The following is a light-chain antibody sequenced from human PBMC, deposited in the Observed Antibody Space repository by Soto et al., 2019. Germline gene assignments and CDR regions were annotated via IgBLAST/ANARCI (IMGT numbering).Light chain of an antibody. CDR3: QQYGNSPRT. J-gene: IGKJ2*01. Sequence: EIVLTQSPGTLSLSPGERATLSCRASQSVRSRYLAWYQQKPGQAPRLVIYGASSRATGIPDRFSGSGSGTDFTLSISRLEPEDFAVDFCQQYGNSPRTFGQGTKLEIK. CDR2: GAS. CDR1: QSVRSRY. V-gene: IGKV3-20*01.